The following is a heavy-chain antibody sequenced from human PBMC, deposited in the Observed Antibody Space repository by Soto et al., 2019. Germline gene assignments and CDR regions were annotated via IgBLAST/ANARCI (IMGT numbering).Heavy chain of an antibody. Sequence: EVQLVESGGGLVQPGGSLRLSCAASGFTFSSYCMNWVRQAPGKGLEWVSYISSSSTIIYYADSVKGRFTISRDNAKNSLYMQMNSLRSEDTSVYYCARAPRGSGYYPTIYYFDYWGQGTLVTVSS. CDR3: ARAPRGSGYYPTIYYFDY. CDR2: ISSSSTII. V-gene: IGHV3-48*01. D-gene: IGHD3-22*01. J-gene: IGHJ4*02. CDR1: GFTFSSYC.